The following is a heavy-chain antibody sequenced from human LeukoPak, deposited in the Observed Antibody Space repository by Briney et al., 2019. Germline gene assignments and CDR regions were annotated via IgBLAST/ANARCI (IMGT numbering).Heavy chain of an antibody. Sequence: GGSLRLSCAASGFTFSSYSMNWVRQAPGKGLEWVSSISSSSSYIYYADSVKGRFTISRDNAKNSLYLQMNTLRAEDTAVYYCARDRSGWYDVFDIWGQGTMVTVSS. D-gene: IGHD6-19*01. V-gene: IGHV3-21*01. CDR1: GFTFSSYS. CDR2: ISSSSSYI. J-gene: IGHJ3*02. CDR3: ARDRSGWYDVFDI.